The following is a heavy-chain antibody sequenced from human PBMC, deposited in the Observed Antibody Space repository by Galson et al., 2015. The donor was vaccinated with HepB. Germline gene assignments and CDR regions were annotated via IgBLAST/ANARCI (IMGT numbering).Heavy chain of an antibody. V-gene: IGHV4-59*01. Sequence: ETLSLTCTVSGGSISSYYWSWIRQPPGKGLEWIGYIYYSGSTNYNPSLKSRVTISVDTSKNQFSLKLSSVTAADTAVYYCARVNWSGSYYKTYYYYGMDVWGQGTTVTVSS. J-gene: IGHJ6*02. CDR1: GGSISSYY. CDR3: ARVNWSGSYYKTYYYYGMDV. D-gene: IGHD3-10*01. CDR2: IYYSGST.